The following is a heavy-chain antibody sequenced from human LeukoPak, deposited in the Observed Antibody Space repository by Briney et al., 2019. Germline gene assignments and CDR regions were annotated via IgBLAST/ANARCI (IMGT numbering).Heavy chain of an antibody. D-gene: IGHD5-12*01. J-gene: IGHJ4*02. CDR2: IWYDGSNI. Sequence: GGSLRLSCAASGFTFSTYAMHWVRQAPGKGLEWVALIWYDGSNIYYADSVKGRFTISRDDSKNTVHLQMDSLRADDTAVYYCARSLSGFSGDGYTLWGQGTLVTVSS. CDR3: ARSLSGFSGDGYTL. V-gene: IGHV3-33*01. CDR1: GFTFSTYA.